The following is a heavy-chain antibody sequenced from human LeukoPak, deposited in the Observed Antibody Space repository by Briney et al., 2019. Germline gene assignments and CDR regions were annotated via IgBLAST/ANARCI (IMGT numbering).Heavy chain of an antibody. CDR3: ARDSSDFRNLIPH. V-gene: IGHV1-69*13. CDR1: GGTFSSYA. Sequence: SVKVSCKASGGTFSSYAISWVRQAPGQGLEWMGGIIPIFGTAKYAQKFQGRVTITADESTSTAYMELSSLRSEDTAVFYCARDSSDFRNLIPHWGQGTLVTVSS. J-gene: IGHJ1*01. D-gene: IGHD1-14*01. CDR2: IIPIFGTA.